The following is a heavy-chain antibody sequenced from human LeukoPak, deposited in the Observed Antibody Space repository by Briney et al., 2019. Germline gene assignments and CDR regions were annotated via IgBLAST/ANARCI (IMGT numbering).Heavy chain of an antibody. D-gene: IGHD3-10*01. Sequence: SETLSLTCAAYGGSFSGYYWSWIRQPPGKGLEWIGEINNSGSTNYNPSLKSRVTISVDTSKNQFSLKLSSVTAADTAVYYCARAHRDLWCGEFRGEYYYYYYMDVWGKGTTVTISS. CDR1: GGSFSGYY. CDR3: ARAHRDLWCGEFRGEYYYYYYMDV. V-gene: IGHV4-34*01. J-gene: IGHJ6*03. CDR2: INNSGST.